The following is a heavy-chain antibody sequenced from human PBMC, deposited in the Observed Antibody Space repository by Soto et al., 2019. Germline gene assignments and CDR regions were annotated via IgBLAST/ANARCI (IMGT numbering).Heavy chain of an antibody. V-gene: IGHV1-3*01. J-gene: IGHJ4*02. CDR3: ARYDILTGSVFDY. CDR2: INAGNGNT. Sequence: QVQLVQSGAEVKKPGASVKVSCKASGYTFTSYAMHWVRQAPGQRLEWMGWINAGNGNTKYSQKFQGRVTITRDTSASTAYMELSSLRSEDTAVYYCARYDILTGSVFDYWGQGTLVTVSS. CDR1: GYTFTSYA. D-gene: IGHD3-9*01.